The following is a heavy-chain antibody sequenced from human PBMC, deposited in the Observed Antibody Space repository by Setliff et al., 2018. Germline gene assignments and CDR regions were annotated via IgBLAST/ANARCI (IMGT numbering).Heavy chain of an antibody. CDR1: GYTLSKYY. V-gene: IGHV1-2*02. D-gene: IGHD3-16*01. CDR2: INPSGGYA. J-gene: IGHJ3*02. CDR3: ARDRVWGTLDAFDI. Sequence: GASVKVSCKASGYTLSKYYMHWVRQAPGQGLEWMGIINPSGGYANYAQKFQGRVTMTRDTSISTAYMDLSRLRSDDTAVYYCARDRVWGTLDAFDIWGQGTMVTVSS.